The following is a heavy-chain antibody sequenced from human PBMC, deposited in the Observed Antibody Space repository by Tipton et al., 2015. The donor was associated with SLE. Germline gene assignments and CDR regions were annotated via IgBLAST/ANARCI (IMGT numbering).Heavy chain of an antibody. CDR2: IYYSGST. CDR3: ARRGAAATFDY. J-gene: IGHJ4*02. V-gene: IGHV4-31*03. Sequence: TLSLTCTVSGGSISSGGYYWSWIRQHPGKGLEWIGYIYYSGSTYYNPSLKSRVTISVDTSKNQFSLKLSSVTAADTSVYYCARRGAAATFDYWGQGTLVTVSS. CDR1: GGSISSGGYY. D-gene: IGHD6-13*01.